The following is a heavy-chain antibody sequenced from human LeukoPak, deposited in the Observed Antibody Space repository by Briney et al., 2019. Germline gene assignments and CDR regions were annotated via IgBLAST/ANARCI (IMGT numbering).Heavy chain of an antibody. Sequence: GGSLRLSCAASGFSLRAYDLIWVRQAPGKGLDWVSVINGGGDIMMYEDSVKGRFTISRDNSKNTFYLQMNSLRVEDTAVYYCAMRDRGYGLDIWGQGTMVTVSS. D-gene: IGHD3-10*01. CDR2: INGGGDIM. J-gene: IGHJ3*02. CDR3: AMRDRGYGLDI. V-gene: IGHV3-23*01. CDR1: GFSLRAYD.